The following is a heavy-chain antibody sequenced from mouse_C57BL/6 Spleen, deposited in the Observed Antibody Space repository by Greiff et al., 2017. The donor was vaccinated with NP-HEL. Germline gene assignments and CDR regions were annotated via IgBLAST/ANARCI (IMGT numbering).Heavy chain of an antibody. V-gene: IGHV10-3*01. CDR1: GFTFNTYA. Sequence: EVMLVESGGGLVQPKGSLKLSCAASGFTFNTYAMHWVRQAPGKGLEWVARIRSKSSNYPTYYAVSVKARFTISRDDSQSMLYLQMNNLKTEDTAMYYCVGDNDYDGGPPSWFAYWGQGTLVTVSA. CDR2: IRSKSSNYPT. CDR3: VGDNDYDGGPPSWFAY. J-gene: IGHJ3*01. D-gene: IGHD2-4*01.